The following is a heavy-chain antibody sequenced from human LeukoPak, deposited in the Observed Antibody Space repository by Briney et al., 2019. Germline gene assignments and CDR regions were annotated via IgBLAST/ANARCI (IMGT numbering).Heavy chain of an antibody. Sequence: SETLSLTCADSGGSISSGGYSWSWIRQPPGKGLEWIGYIYHSGSTYYNPSLKSRVTISVDRSKNQFPLKLSSVTAADTAVYYCARGVMVRGVILVYFDYWGQGTLVTVSS. CDR1: GGSISSGGYS. CDR2: IYHSGST. J-gene: IGHJ4*02. D-gene: IGHD3-10*01. V-gene: IGHV4-30-2*01. CDR3: ARGVMVRGVILVYFDY.